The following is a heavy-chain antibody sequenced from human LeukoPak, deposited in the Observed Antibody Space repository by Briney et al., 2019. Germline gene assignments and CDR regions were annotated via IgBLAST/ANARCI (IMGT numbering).Heavy chain of an antibody. CDR1: GFTFSDYY. Sequence: GGSLRLSCAASGFTFSDYYMSWIRQAPGKGLEWVANIREDGTEKNYVDSVKGRFTISRDNSKNTLYLQMNSLRAEDTAVYYCAKTYRWGQGTLVTVSS. D-gene: IGHD1-26*01. V-gene: IGHV3-7*03. CDR2: IREDGTEK. J-gene: IGHJ4*02. CDR3: AKTYR.